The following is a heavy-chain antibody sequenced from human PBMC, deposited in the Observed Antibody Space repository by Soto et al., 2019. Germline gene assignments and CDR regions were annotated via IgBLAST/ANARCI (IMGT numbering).Heavy chain of an antibody. Sequence: ASVKVSCKASGYTFTGYYMHWVRQAPGQGLEWMGWINPNSGGTNYAQKFQGWVTMTRDTSISTAYMELSRLRSDDTAVYYCARGHEYCTNGVCYTFNPNWFDPWGQGTLVTVS. CDR2: INPNSGGT. CDR1: GYTFTGYY. D-gene: IGHD2-8*01. CDR3: ARGHEYCTNGVCYTFNPNWFDP. J-gene: IGHJ5*02. V-gene: IGHV1-2*04.